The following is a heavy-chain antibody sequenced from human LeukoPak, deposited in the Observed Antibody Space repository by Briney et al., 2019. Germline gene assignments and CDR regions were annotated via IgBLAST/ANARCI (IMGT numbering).Heavy chain of an antibody. V-gene: IGHV4-30-4*08. D-gene: IGHD3-22*01. Sequence: PSETLSLTCTVSGGSISSGDYYWSWIRQPPGKGLEWIGYIYYGGSTYYNPSLKSRVTISVDTSKNQFSLKLSSVTAADTAVYYCARDTDDSSGYLGWGQGTLVTVPS. CDR1: GGSISSGDYY. CDR3: ARDTDDSSGYLG. J-gene: IGHJ1*01. CDR2: IYYGGST.